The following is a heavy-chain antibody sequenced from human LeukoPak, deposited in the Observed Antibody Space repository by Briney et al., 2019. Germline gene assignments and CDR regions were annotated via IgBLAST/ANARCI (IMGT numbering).Heavy chain of an antibody. J-gene: IGHJ4*02. Sequence: PSETVSLTCTVSGGSISSGSYYWSWIRQPAGKGLEWIGRIYTSGSTNYNPSLKSRVTISVDTSKNQFSLKLSSVTAADTAVYYCARAQTYVWFGEIYYFDYWGQGTLVTVSS. D-gene: IGHD3-10*01. CDR3: ARAQTYVWFGEIYYFDY. CDR1: GGSISSGSYY. CDR2: IYTSGST. V-gene: IGHV4-61*02.